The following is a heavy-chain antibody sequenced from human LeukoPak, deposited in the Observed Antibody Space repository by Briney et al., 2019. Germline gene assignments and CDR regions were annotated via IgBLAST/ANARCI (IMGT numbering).Heavy chain of an antibody. CDR2: IGTAGDT. CDR1: GFTFSSYD. Sequence: GGSLSLSCAASGFTFSSYDMHWVRPATGKGLEWVSAIGTAGDTYYPGSVKGRFTISRENAKNSLYLQMNSLRAGDTAVYYCARGGYDSSGYYYGLSHWGQGTLVTVSS. J-gene: IGHJ4*02. V-gene: IGHV3-13*01. D-gene: IGHD3-22*01. CDR3: ARGGYDSSGYYYGLSH.